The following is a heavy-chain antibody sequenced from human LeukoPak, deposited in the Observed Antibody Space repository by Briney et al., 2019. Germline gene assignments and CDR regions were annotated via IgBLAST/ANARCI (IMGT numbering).Heavy chain of an antibody. J-gene: IGHJ4*02. D-gene: IGHD5-24*01. Sequence: GGSLRLSCAVSGFTFSSYAMGWVRPAPGKGLEWVAGITYNGDDRNYADSVKGRFTISRDNSKSTLDLQMNSLRAEDTALYYCARDGSWGWAQYDHWGQGILVTVSS. CDR3: ARDGSWGWAQYDH. V-gene: IGHV3-23*01. CDR1: GFTFSSYA. CDR2: ITYNGDDR.